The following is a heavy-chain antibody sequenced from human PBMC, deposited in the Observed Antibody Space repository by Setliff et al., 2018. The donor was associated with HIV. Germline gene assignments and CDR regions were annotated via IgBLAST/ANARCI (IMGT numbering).Heavy chain of an antibody. D-gene: IGHD3-10*01. J-gene: IGHJ4*02. Sequence: SQTLSLTCSVSGDSMRTNYWTWIRQSPGKGLEWIGHVDYSGSSTYNPSLNSRVTLSIDTSKSQFSLRLSSVTAADTALYYCARRSTVARGVDCFDLWGQGTQVTVSS. CDR1: GDSMRTNY. CDR2: VDYSGSS. V-gene: IGHV4-59*08. CDR3: ARRSTVARGVDCFDL.